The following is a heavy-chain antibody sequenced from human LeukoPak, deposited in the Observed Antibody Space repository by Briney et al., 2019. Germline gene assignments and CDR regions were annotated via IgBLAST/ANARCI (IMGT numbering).Heavy chain of an antibody. CDR3: ARAVTTIAPNWFDP. J-gene: IGHJ5*02. Sequence: GASVKVSCKASGYTFTSDDINWVRQGTGQGLEWMGWMNPNSGNTGYAQKSQGRVTMTRNTSISTAYMELSSLRSEDTAVYYCARAVTTIAPNWFDPWGQGTLVTVSS. D-gene: IGHD4-11*01. CDR2: MNPNSGNT. V-gene: IGHV1-8*01. CDR1: GYTFTSDD.